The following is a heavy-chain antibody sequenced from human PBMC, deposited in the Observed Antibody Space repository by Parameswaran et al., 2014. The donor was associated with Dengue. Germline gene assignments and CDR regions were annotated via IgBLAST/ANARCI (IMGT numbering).Heavy chain of an antibody. Sequence: VRQMPGKGLEWVSVIYSGGSTYYADSVKGRFTISRDNSKNTLYLQMNSLRAEDTAVYYCARERQYPYYSYMDVWGKGTTVTVSS. CDR3: ARERQYPYYSYMDV. J-gene: IGHJ6*03. D-gene: IGHD2-2*02. V-gene: IGHV3-53*05. CDR2: IYSGGST.